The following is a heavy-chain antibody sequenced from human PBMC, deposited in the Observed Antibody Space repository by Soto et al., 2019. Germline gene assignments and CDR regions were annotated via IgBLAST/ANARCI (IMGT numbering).Heavy chain of an antibody. D-gene: IGHD2-2*02. CDR3: AREDIVVVPAAIDY. CDR1: GGSISSGGYY. CDR2: IYYSGST. V-gene: IGHV4-31*03. J-gene: IGHJ4*02. Sequence: PSETLSLTCTVSGGSISSGGYYWSWIRQHPGKGLEWIGYIYYSGSTYYNPSLKSRVTISVDTSKNQFSLKLSSVTAADTAVYYCAREDIVVVPAAIDYWGQGTVVTVSS.